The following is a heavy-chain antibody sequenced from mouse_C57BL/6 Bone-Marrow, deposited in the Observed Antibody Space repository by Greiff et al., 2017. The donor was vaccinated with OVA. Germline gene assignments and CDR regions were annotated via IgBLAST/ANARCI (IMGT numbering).Heavy chain of an antibody. V-gene: IGHV2-2*01. CDR3: ASPWRFAY. CDR1: GFSLTSYG. CDR2: IWSGGST. Sequence: QVQLQQSGPGLVQPSQSLSITCTVSGFSLTSYGVHWVRQSPGKGLEWLGVIWSGGSTDYNAAFISRLSISKDNSKSQVFFKMNSLQADDTAIYYCASPWRFAYWGQGTLVTVSA. J-gene: IGHJ3*01.